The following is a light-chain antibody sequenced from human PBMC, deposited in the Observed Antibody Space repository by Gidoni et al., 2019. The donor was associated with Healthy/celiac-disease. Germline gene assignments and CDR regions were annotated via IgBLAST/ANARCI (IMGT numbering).Light chain of an antibody. CDR1: QSVSSY. J-gene: IGKJ4*01. Sequence: EIVLTQSPATLSLSPGERATLSCRASQSVSSYLAWYQQKTGQAPRLLIYDASNRATGIPARFSGSGSGTDFTLTISSLEPEDFAVYYCQQRSNFTFGGGTKVEIK. CDR2: DAS. CDR3: QQRSNFT. V-gene: IGKV3-11*01.